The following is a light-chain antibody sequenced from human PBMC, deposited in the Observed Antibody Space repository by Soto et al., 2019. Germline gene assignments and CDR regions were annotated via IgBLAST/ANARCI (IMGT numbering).Light chain of an antibody. CDR2: DAS. CDR3: HQYNSYSPWP. J-gene: IGKJ1*01. V-gene: IGKV1-5*01. Sequence: DIPLTLSAYTVSVSARERVTIKCRASQSISSWLAWYQQKPAKAPTLLIYDASSLESAVTSRFCGSGSGTEFTLTIISLQPDDFATYYCHQYNSYSPWPFGQGTKVAI. CDR1: QSISSW.